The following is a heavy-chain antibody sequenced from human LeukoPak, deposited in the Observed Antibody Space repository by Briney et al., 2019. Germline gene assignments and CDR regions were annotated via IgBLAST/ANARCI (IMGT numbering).Heavy chain of an antibody. D-gene: IGHD1-26*01. CDR1: GGSISSYY. J-gene: IGHJ4*02. V-gene: IGHV4-59*08. CDR3: AAPYSGSYQYYFDY. Sequence: SETLSLTCTVSGGSISSYYWSWIRQPPGKGLEWIGYIYYSGSTNYNPSLKSRVTISVDTSKNQLSLKLSSVTAADTAVYYCAAPYSGSYQYYFDYWGQGALVTVSS. CDR2: IYYSGST.